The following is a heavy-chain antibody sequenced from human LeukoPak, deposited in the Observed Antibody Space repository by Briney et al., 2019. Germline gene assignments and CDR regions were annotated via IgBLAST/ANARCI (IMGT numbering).Heavy chain of an antibody. CDR3: ASSGSYFNGNY. CDR1: GGSFSGYY. J-gene: IGHJ4*02. V-gene: IGHV4-34*01. Sequence: PSETLSLTCAVYGGSFSGYYWSWIRQPPGKGLEWIGEINHSGSTNYNPSLKSRVTISVDTSKNQFSLKLSSVTAADTAVYYCASSGSYFNGNYWGQGTLVTVSS. CDR2: INHSGST. D-gene: IGHD1-26*01.